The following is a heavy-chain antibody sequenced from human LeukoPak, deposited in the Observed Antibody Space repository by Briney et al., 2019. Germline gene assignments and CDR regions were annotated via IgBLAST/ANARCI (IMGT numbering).Heavy chain of an antibody. CDR3: ARGHTAVTRHFDF. J-gene: IGHJ4*02. V-gene: IGHV3-11*04. CDR2: ISSSGSTI. D-gene: IGHD4-17*01. CDR1: GFIFSDYY. Sequence: GGSLRLSCAASGFIFSDYYMSWIRQPPGKGLEWVSYISSSGSTIYYADSVKGRFTISKDNAKNSLYLQMNSLRAEDTAVYYCARGHTAVTRHFDFWGQGTLVTVSS.